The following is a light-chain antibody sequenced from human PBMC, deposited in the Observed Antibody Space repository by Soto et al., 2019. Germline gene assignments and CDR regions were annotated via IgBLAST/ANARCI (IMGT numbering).Light chain of an antibody. V-gene: IGKV1-39*01. CDR3: QQSYSSPST. CDR2: AAS. CDR1: QIISSY. Sequence: DIQMTQSPSSLSASVGDRVTITCRASQIISSYLNWYQQKPGKAPKLLIYAASSLQSGVPSRFSGSGSGTEFTLTISSLQPEDVATYYCQQSYSSPSTFGQGTKLEIK. J-gene: IGKJ2*01.